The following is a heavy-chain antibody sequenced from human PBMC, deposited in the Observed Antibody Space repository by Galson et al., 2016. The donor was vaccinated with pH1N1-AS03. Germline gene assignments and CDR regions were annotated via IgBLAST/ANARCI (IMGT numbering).Heavy chain of an antibody. CDR1: GLTVNTNY. Sequence: SLRLSCAASGLTVNTNYMSWVRQAPGKGLEWVSTIYSGGRTYYADSGKGQFTISRDNSKNTLYLQMNSLRAEDTAVYYCVRNDYENVDLQGFYFDYWGQGTLVTVSS. J-gene: IGHJ4*02. D-gene: IGHD4/OR15-4a*01. CDR3: VRNDYENVDLQGFYFDY. CDR2: IYSGGRT. V-gene: IGHV3-53*01.